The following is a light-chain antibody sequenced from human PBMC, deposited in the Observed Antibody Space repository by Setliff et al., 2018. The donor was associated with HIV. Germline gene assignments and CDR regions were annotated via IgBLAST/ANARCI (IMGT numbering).Light chain of an antibody. CDR3: QQSHSTSKT. V-gene: IGKV1-39*01. CDR1: QSISSY. CDR2: AAS. Sequence: DIQMTQSPFSLSASVGDRVTITCRASQSISSYLNCYQQRPGKAPKLLIYAASSLRSGVPSGFSGSGSGTDFTLTISSLQPEDFATYYCQQSHSTSKTFGQGTKVDIK. J-gene: IGKJ1*01.